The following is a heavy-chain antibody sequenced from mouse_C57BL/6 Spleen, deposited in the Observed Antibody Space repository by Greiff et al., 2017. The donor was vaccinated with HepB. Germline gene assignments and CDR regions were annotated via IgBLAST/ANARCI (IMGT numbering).Heavy chain of an antibody. V-gene: IGHV1-80*01. CDR1: GYAFSSYW. CDR2: IYPGDGDT. CDR3: ARSPSSHAMDY. J-gene: IGHJ4*01. Sequence: QVQLQQSGAELVKPGASVKISCKASGYAFSSYWMNWVKQRPGKGLEWIGQIYPGDGDTNYNGKFKGKATLTADKSSSTAYMQLSSLTSEDSAVYFCARSPSSHAMDYWGQGTSVTGSS. D-gene: IGHD1-1*01.